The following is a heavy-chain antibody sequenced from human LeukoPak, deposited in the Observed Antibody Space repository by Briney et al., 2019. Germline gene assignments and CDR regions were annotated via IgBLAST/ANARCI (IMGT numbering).Heavy chain of an antibody. CDR3: ARGEYDILTGLSFDY. CDR2: IYTSGST. J-gene: IGHJ4*02. D-gene: IGHD3-9*01. V-gene: IGHV4-4*07. CDR1: GGSISSYY. Sequence: PSETLSLTCTVSGGSISSYYWSWIRQPAGKGLEWIGRIYTSGSTNYNPSLKSRVTISVDTSKNQFSLKLSSVTAADTAVYYCARGEYDILTGLSFDYWGQGTLVTVSS.